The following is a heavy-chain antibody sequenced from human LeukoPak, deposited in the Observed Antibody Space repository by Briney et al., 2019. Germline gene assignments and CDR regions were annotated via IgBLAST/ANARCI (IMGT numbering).Heavy chain of an antibody. Sequence: SETPSLTCTVPGGSISSYYWSWIRQPPGKGLEWIGYIYYSGSTNYNPSLKSRVTISVDTSKNQFSLKLSSVTAADTAVYYCARDNVFRHHGQTYYDFPQGAHTMDVWGKGTTVTVSS. V-gene: IGHV4-59*01. CDR3: ARDNVFRHHGQTYYDFPQGAHTMDV. J-gene: IGHJ6*03. D-gene: IGHD3-3*01. CDR1: GGSISSYY. CDR2: IYYSGST.